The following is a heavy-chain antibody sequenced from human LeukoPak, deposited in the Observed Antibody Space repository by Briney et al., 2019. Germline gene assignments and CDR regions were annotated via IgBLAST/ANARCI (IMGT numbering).Heavy chain of an antibody. Sequence: GGSLRLSCAASGFTFSSYAMHWVRQAPGKGLEWVAVISYDGSNKYYADSVKGRFTISRDNSKNTLYLQMNSLRAEDTAVYYCARDGLQGSSWQDAFDIWGQGTMVTVSS. CDR1: GFTFSSYA. J-gene: IGHJ3*02. CDR3: ARDGLQGSSWQDAFDI. D-gene: IGHD6-13*01. V-gene: IGHV3-30*04. CDR2: ISYDGSNK.